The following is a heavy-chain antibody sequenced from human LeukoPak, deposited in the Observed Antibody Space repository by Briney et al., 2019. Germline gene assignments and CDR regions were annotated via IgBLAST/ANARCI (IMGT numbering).Heavy chain of an antibody. Sequence: PGGSLRLSCAASRFTFSICAMSWVRQAPGKGLEWVSTISDSGSSTYYADSVKGRFTISRDNSKNTLYLQMNSLRAEDTAVYYCAKERQQLVLGSYYFDYWGQGTLVTVSS. CDR3: AKERQQLVLGSYYFDY. V-gene: IGHV3-23*01. CDR1: RFTFSICA. D-gene: IGHD6-13*01. J-gene: IGHJ4*02. CDR2: ISDSGSST.